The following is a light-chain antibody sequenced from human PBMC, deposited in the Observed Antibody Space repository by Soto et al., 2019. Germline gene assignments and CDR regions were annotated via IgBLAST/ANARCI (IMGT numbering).Light chain of an antibody. V-gene: IGKV3-15*01. J-gene: IGKJ1*01. CDR1: QNVSSD. CDR3: QQYNNGPACT. CDR2: SAS. Sequence: EIVMTQSPATLSVSPGERATLSCRASQNVSSDVAWYQQIPGQTPTLLIYSASTRATGIPARCTGSGSGTEFTLTTISLQPEDLASHYSQQYNNGPACTVGQGTTVDIK.